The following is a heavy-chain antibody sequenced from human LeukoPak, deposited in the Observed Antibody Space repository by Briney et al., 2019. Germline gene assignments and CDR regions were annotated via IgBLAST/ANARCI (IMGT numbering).Heavy chain of an antibody. CDR2: IYHSGST. D-gene: IGHD1-26*01. J-gene: IGHJ4*02. Sequence: PSETLSLTCTVSGGSISSYYWSWIRQPPGKGLEWIGYIYHSGSTNYNPSLKSRVTISVDTSKNQFSLKLSSVTAADTAVYYCARAYSGSYLPHDYWGQGTLVTVSS. V-gene: IGHV4-59*01. CDR3: ARAYSGSYLPHDY. CDR1: GGSISSYY.